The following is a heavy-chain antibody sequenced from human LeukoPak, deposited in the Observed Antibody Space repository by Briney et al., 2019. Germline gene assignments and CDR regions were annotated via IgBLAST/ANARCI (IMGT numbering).Heavy chain of an antibody. CDR3: ARVGYYYDSSGYYYDGALDI. CDR2: ISACNGDT. V-gene: IGHV1-18*01. CDR1: GYTFTNYA. D-gene: IGHD3-22*01. J-gene: IGHJ3*02. Sequence: ASVKVSCKASGYTFTNYAITWVRQAPGQGLEWMGWISACNGDTNSAQRLQGRVTMTTDTSTSTVYMELRSLTSDDTAVYYCARVGYYYDSSGYYYDGALDIWGQGTMVTVSS.